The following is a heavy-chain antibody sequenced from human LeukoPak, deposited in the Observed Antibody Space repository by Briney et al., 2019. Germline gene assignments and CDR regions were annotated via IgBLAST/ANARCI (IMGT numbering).Heavy chain of an antibody. CDR2: IYYSGST. CDR1: GGSISSYY. J-gene: IGHJ4*02. Sequence: SETLSLTCTVSGGSISSYYWSWIRQPPGKGLEWIGYIYYSGSTNYNPSLKSRVTISVDTSKNQFSLKLSSVTAADTAVYYCARLQTTYYYDSSGYWFDYRGQGTLVTVSS. V-gene: IGHV4-59*08. CDR3: ARLQTTYYYDSSGYWFDY. D-gene: IGHD3-22*01.